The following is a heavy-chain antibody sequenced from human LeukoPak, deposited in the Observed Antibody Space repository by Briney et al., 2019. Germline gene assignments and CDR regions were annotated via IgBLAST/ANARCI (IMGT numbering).Heavy chain of an antibody. V-gene: IGHV3-74*01. CDR2: INSDGSST. Sequence: GGSLRLSCAASGFTFSSYWMHWVRQAPGKGLVWVSRINSDGSSTSNADSVKGRFTISRDNAKNTLYLQMDSLRAEDTAVYYCARVSSSWYYYYYYMDVWGKGTTVTVSS. CDR3: ARVSSSWYYYYYYMDV. J-gene: IGHJ6*03. D-gene: IGHD6-13*01. CDR1: GFTFSSYW.